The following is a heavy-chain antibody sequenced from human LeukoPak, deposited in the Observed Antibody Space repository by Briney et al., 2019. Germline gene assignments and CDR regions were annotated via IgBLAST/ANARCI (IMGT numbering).Heavy chain of an antibody. J-gene: IGHJ4*02. Sequence: GGSLRLSCAASGFTVSTNYMIWVRQAPGKGLEWVSLIYSGGSTDYADSVKGRFTISRDNSKSTLYLQMNSLKAEDTAVYYCARGGVTTMTLRDLWLDYWGQGTLVTVSS. CDR3: ARGGVTTMTLRDLWLDY. CDR1: GFTVSTNY. V-gene: IGHV3-53*05. D-gene: IGHD4-17*01. CDR2: IYSGGST.